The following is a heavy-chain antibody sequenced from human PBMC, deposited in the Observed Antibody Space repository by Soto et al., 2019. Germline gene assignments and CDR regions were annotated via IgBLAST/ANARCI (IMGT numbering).Heavy chain of an antibody. CDR1: GYTFTSYG. D-gene: IGHD2-15*01. CDR3: ARDPALLRCCGRDAFDI. V-gene: IGHV1-18*01. J-gene: IGHJ3*02. CDR2: ISAYNGHT. Sequence: QVQLVQSGAEVKKPGASVKVSCKASGYTFTSYGISWVRQAPGQGLEWMGWISAYNGHTNYPQKLQGRVTMTTDTSTSTAYMELRSLRSADTAVYYCARDPALLRCCGRDAFDIWGQGTMVTVSS.